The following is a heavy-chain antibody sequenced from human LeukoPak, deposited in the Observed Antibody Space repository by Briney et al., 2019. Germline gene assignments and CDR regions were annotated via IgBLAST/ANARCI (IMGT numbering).Heavy chain of an antibody. CDR3: AKDLRHTRNCNCYGWFDP. Sequence: PGGSLRLSCAASGFSFDTYAMSWVRQAPGKGPEWVSAISPRGDNKYYSDSVRGGFTISRDNSRNILYLQMNTLRVDDTAIYYCAKDLRHTRNCNCYGWFDPWGQGTLVTVSS. V-gene: IGHV3-23*01. D-gene: IGHD1-1*01. J-gene: IGHJ5*02. CDR1: GFSFDTYA. CDR2: ISPRGDNK.